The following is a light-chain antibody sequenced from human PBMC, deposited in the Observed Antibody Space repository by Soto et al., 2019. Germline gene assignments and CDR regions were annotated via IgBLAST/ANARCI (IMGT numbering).Light chain of an antibody. V-gene: IGLV2-23*01. CDR1: SSDVGSYNL. Sequence: QSVLTQPASVSGSPGQSITISCTGTSSDVGSYNLVSWYQQHPGKAPKLMIYECSKRPSGVSNRFAGSKSGNTASLTISGLQAEDEADYYCCSYAGSSTPFGGGTKLTVL. CDR2: ECS. J-gene: IGLJ3*02. CDR3: CSYAGSSTP.